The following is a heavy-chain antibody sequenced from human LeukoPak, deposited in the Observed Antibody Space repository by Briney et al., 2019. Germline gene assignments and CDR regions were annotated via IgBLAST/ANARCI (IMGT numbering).Heavy chain of an antibody. D-gene: IGHD3-10*01. V-gene: IGHV1-8*02. Sequence: ASVKVSCKASGYTFTSYDINWVRQATGQGLEWMGWMNPNSGNTGYAQKFQGRVTMTRNTSISTAYMEVSSLRSEDTAVYYCARGLRSISLGVYYYYMDVWGKGTTVTVSS. CDR2: MNPNSGNT. CDR1: GYTFTSYD. J-gene: IGHJ6*03. CDR3: ARGLRSISLGVYYYYMDV.